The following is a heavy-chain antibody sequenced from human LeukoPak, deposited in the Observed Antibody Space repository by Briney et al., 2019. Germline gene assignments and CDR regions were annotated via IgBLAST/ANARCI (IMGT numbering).Heavy chain of an antibody. CDR2: IIPMFGTA. CDR3: ARGHNYYYYYYMDV. CDR1: GGTFSSYA. Sequence: SVKVSCKASGGTFSSYAISWVRQAPGQGLEWMGGIIPMFGTANYAQKFQGRVTITADKSTSTAYMELSSLRSEDTAVYYCARGHNYYYYYYMDVWGKGTTVTISS. V-gene: IGHV1-69*06. J-gene: IGHJ6*03.